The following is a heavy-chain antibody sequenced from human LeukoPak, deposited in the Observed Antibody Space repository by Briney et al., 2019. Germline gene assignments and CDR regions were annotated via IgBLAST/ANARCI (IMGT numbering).Heavy chain of an antibody. D-gene: IGHD2-21*02. Sequence: GESLQISCKGSGYSFTTYWTSWVRQMPGKGLEWMGRIAPSDSYTYYSPSFQGHVTISADKSINTAYLQWTSLRASDTAMYYCARRLASCGGDCYSFDYWGQGTLVTVSS. J-gene: IGHJ4*02. CDR3: ARRLASCGGDCYSFDY. CDR1: GYSFTTYW. V-gene: IGHV5-10-1*01. CDR2: IAPSDSYT.